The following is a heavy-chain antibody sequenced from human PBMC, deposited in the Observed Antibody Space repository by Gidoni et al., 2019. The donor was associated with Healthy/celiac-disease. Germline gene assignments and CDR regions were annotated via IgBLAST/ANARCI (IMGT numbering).Heavy chain of an antibody. CDR1: GGSISSGGYY. CDR3: ARWELMTTGNY. Sequence: QVQLQESGPGLVNPSQTLSLTCTVSGGSISSGGYYWSWIRQHPGKGLEWIGYIYSTGTTYYNPSLKSRLTISVDTSKNQFSLKLSSVTAAGTAVYYCARWELMTTGNYWGQGTLVTVSS. D-gene: IGHD1-26*01. CDR2: IYSTGTT. V-gene: IGHV4-31*03. J-gene: IGHJ4*02.